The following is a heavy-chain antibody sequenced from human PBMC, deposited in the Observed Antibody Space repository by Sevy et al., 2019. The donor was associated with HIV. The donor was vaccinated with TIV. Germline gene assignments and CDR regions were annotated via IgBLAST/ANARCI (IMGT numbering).Heavy chain of an antibody. V-gene: IGHV3-33*03. CDR1: GFDFSTYD. CDR3: AKRERSYYDSSGNYDAFDV. D-gene: IGHD3-22*01. Sequence: GGSLRLSCAASGFDFSTYDMHGVRQAPRKGLEWVAFISFDGSDKWYVDSVKGRFTISRDNSKNTLYVQMNTLRDEDTAVYYCAKRERSYYDSSGNYDAFDVWGQGTSVTVSS. CDR2: ISFDGSDK. J-gene: IGHJ3*01.